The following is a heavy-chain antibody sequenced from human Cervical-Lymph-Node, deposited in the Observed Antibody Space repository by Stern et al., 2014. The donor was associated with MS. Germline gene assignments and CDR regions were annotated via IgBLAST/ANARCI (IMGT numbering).Heavy chain of an antibody. D-gene: IGHD3-16*02. J-gene: IGHJ4*02. CDR3: AITPTEYDYVWGSYRYDY. Sequence: EVQLVESGAEVKKPGESLKISCKGSGYSFTSYWIGWVRQMPGKGLEWMGIIYPGDSDTRYSPSFQGKVTISADKSISTAYLQWSSLKASDTAMYYCAITPTEYDYVWGSYRYDYWGQGTLVTVSS. CDR1: GYSFTSYW. V-gene: IGHV5-51*01. CDR2: IYPGDSDT.